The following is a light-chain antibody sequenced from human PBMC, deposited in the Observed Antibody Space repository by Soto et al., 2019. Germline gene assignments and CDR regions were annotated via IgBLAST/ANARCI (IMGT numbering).Light chain of an antibody. CDR1: QGISSY. CDR3: QQYYSYPQT. V-gene: IGKV1-8*01. Sequence: AILMTQSPSSLSASPGDRVTITCRASQGISSYLAWYQQKPWKAPKLLIYAASTLQSGVPSRFSGSGSGTDFTLTISCLQSEDFATYYCQQYYSYPQTFGQGTKVHI. J-gene: IGKJ1*01. CDR2: AAS.